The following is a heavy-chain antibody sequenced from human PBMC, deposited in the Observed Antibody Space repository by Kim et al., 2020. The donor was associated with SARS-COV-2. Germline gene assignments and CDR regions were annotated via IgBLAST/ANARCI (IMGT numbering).Heavy chain of an antibody. D-gene: IGHD3-3*01. Sequence: SETLSLTCTVSGGSISSSSYYWGWIRQPPGKGLEWIGSIYYSGSTYYNPSLKSRVTISVDTSKNQFSLKLSSVTAADTAVYYCATPPPTYYDFWSGYYYFDYWGQGTLVTVSS. J-gene: IGHJ4*02. CDR1: GGSISSSSYY. V-gene: IGHV4-39*01. CDR2: IYYSGST. CDR3: ATPPPTYYDFWSGYYYFDY.